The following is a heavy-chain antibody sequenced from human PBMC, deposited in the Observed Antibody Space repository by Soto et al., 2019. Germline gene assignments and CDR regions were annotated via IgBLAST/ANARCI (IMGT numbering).Heavy chain of an antibody. J-gene: IGHJ4*02. CDR2: IYYSGST. CDR1: GGSIISGGYY. Sequence: SETLSLTCTVSGGSIISGGYYWILIRQHPGKGLEWIGYIYYSGSTYYNPSLKSRVTISVDTSKNQFSLKLSSVTAADTAVYYCARGRVAARPQYYFDYWGQGTLVTVSS. D-gene: IGHD6-6*01. CDR3: ARGRVAARPQYYFDY. V-gene: IGHV4-31*03.